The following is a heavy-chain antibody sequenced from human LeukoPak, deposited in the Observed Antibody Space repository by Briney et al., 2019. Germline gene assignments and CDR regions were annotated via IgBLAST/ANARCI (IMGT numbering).Heavy chain of an antibody. CDR2: INHSGST. D-gene: IGHD1-26*01. V-gene: IGHV4-34*01. CDR3: ARVLLWWELPRYYFDY. Sequence: PSETLSLTCAVYGGSFSGYYWSWIRQPPGKGLEWIGEINHSGSTNYNPSLKSRVTISVDTSKNQFSLKLSSVTAADTAVYYCARVLLWWELPRYYFDYWGQGTLVTVSS. CDR1: GGSFSGYY. J-gene: IGHJ4*02.